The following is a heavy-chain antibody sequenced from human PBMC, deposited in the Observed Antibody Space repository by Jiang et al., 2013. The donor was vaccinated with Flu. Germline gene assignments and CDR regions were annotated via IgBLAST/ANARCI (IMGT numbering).Heavy chain of an antibody. CDR1: GGTFSSYA. Sequence: GAEVKKPGSSVKVSCKASGGTFSSYAISWVRQAPGQGLEWMGGIIPIFGTANYAQKFQGRVTITADESTSTAYMELSSLRSEDTAVYYCARDALCGGDCYYKVYGMDVWGPRDHGSPSPQ. CDR2: IIPIFGTA. CDR3: ARDALCGGDCYYKVYGMDV. J-gene: IGHJ6*01. D-gene: IGHD2-21*02. V-gene: IGHV1-69*01.